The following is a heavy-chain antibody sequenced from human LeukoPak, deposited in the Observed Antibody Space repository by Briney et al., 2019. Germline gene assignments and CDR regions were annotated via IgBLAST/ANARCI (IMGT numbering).Heavy chain of an antibody. CDR2: ISSSGSTI. V-gene: IGHV3-48*03. CDR3: ARDRQWLARGDY. J-gene: IGHJ4*02. D-gene: IGHD6-19*01. Sequence: PGGSLRLSCAASGFTFSSYEMNWVRQAPGKGLEWVSYISSSGSTIYYADSVKGRFTISRDNAKNSLYLHMNSLRAEDTAVYYCARDRQWLARGDYWGQGTLVTVSS. CDR1: GFTFSSYE.